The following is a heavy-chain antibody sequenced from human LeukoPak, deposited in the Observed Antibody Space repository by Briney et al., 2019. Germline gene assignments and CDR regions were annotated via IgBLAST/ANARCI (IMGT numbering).Heavy chain of an antibody. CDR1: GFTFSGFA. V-gene: IGHV3-23*01. Sequence: GGSLRLSCAASGFTFSGFAMSWVRRTPGKGLKWVSGISGSGDNTLYADSVKGRFTISRDNSKNTLYQEMNSLRAEDTAIYYCAKMKGHPLPKYYMDVWGQGTTVTVSS. CDR3: AKMKGHPLPKYYMDV. J-gene: IGHJ6*01. CDR2: ISGSGDNT. D-gene: IGHD1-26*01.